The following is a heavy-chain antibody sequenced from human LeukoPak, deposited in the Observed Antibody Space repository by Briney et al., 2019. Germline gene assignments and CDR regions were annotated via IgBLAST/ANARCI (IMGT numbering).Heavy chain of an antibody. CDR3: AKATSGWSSYYYYYMDV. CDR2: ISGSGGST. CDR1: GFTFSSYA. Sequence: GGSLRLSCAASGFTFSSYAMSWVRQAPGKGLEWVSAISGSGGSTYYADSVKGRFTISRDNSKNTLYLQMNSLRAEDTAVYYCAKATSGWSSYYYYYMDVWGKGTTVTVSS. V-gene: IGHV3-23*01. J-gene: IGHJ6*03. D-gene: IGHD6-19*01.